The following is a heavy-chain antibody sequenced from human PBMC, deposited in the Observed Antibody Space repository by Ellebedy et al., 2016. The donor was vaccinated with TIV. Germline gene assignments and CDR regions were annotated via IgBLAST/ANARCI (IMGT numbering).Heavy chain of an antibody. Sequence: PGGSLRLSCAASGFTFLSYGISWLRQAPGKGLEWVSATSGSGRSTYYSDFVKGRFTISRDNSKNTVYLHMNSLRPEDTAVYYCAKFSSGIAAADDAFDIWGQGTMVTVSS. V-gene: IGHV3-23*01. CDR3: AKFSSGIAAADDAFDI. D-gene: IGHD6-13*01. J-gene: IGHJ3*02. CDR1: GFTFLSYG. CDR2: TSGSGRST.